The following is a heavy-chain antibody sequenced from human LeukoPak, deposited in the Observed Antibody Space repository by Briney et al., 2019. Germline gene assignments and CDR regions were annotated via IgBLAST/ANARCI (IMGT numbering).Heavy chain of an antibody. CDR1: GGSISSYY. CDR2: IYYSGST. V-gene: IGHV4-59*08. D-gene: IGHD6-6*01. Sequence: SETLSLTCTISGGSISSYYWSWIRQPPGKGLEWIGYIYYSGSTNYNPSLKSRVTISVDTSKNQFSLKLSSVTAADTAVYYCARHSSSSSDDAFDIWGQGTMVTVSS. J-gene: IGHJ3*02. CDR3: ARHSSSSSDDAFDI.